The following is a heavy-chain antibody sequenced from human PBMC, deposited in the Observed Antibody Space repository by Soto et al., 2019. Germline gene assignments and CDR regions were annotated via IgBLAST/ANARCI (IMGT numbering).Heavy chain of an antibody. D-gene: IGHD6-19*01. CDR3: ARDSVAVAGGLDV. V-gene: IGHV1-69*04. J-gene: IGHJ6*02. Sequence: ASVKVSCKASGGTFSSYTISWVRQAPGQGLEWMGRIIPILGIANYAQKFQGRVTITADKSTSTAYMELSSLRSEDTAVYYCARDSVAVAGGLDVWGQGTTVTVSS. CDR2: IIPILGIA. CDR1: GGTFSSYT.